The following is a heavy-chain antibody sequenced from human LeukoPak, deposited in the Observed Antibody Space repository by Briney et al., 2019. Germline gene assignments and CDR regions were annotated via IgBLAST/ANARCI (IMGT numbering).Heavy chain of an antibody. Sequence: GGSLRLSCAASGFTFSSYWMHWVRQAPAKGLVWLSRINSDGSSTSYADSVKGRFTISRDNAKNTLYLQMNSLRADDTAVYYCATSRTFDYWGQGTLVTVSS. CDR1: GFTFSSYW. V-gene: IGHV3-74*01. CDR3: ATSRTFDY. D-gene: IGHD3-3*01. J-gene: IGHJ4*02. CDR2: INSDGSST.